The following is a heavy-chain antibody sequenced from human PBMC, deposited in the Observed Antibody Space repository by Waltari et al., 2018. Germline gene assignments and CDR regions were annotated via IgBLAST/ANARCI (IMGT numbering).Heavy chain of an antibody. CDR1: GFTFSSYA. CDR2: IYSGGST. Sequence: EVQLLESGGGLVQPGGSLRLSCAASGFTFSSYAMSWVRQAPGKGLEWVSVIYSGGSTYYADSVKVRFTISRDNSKNTLYLQMNSLRSEDTAVYYCAREGCSGGSCYLDYWGQGTLVTVSS. D-gene: IGHD2-15*01. V-gene: IGHV3-23*03. J-gene: IGHJ4*02. CDR3: AREGCSGGSCYLDY.